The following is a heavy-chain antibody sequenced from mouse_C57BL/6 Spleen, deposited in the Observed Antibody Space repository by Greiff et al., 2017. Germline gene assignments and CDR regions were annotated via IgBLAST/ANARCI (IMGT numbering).Heavy chain of an antibody. CDR1: GFSLTSYA. CDR2: IWTGGGT. D-gene: IGHD1-1*01. J-gene: IGHJ1*03. CDR3: ARNYYGSRNWYFDV. V-gene: IGHV2-9-1*01. Sequence: VHLVESGPGLVAPSQSLSITCTVSGFSLTSYAISWVRQPPGKGLEWLGVIWTGGGTNYNSALKSRLSISKDNSKSQAFLKMNSLQTDDTARYYCARNYYGSRNWYFDVWGTGTTVTVSS.